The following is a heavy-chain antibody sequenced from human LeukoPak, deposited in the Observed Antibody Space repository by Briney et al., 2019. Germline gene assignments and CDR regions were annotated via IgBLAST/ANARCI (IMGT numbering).Heavy chain of an antibody. CDR1: GFTFSSYA. J-gene: IGHJ3*02. D-gene: IGHD3-22*01. V-gene: IGHV3-23*01. Sequence: GGSLRLSCAASGFTFSSYAMSWARQAPGKGLEWVSAISGSGGSTYYADSVKGRFTISRDNSKNTLYLQMNSLRAEDTAVYYCASQSSGYYYMSAFDIWGQGTMVTVSS. CDR3: ASQSSGYYYMSAFDI. CDR2: ISGSGGST.